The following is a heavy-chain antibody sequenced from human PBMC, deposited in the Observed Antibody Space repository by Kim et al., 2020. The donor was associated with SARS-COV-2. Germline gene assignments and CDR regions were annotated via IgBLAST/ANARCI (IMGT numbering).Heavy chain of an antibody. CDR2: INTNTGNP. CDR1: GYTFTSYA. Sequence: ASVKVSCKASGYTFTSYAMNWVRQAPGQGLEWMGWINTNTGNPTYAQGFTGRFVFSLDTSVSTAYLQISSLKAEDTAVYYCARGASIDEYYDSSGYYWDFDYWGQGTLVTVSS. CDR3: ARGASIDEYYDSSGYYWDFDY. J-gene: IGHJ4*02. V-gene: IGHV7-4-1*02. D-gene: IGHD3-22*01.